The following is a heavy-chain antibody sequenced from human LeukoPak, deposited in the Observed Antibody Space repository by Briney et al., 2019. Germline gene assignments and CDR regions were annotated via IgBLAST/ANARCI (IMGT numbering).Heavy chain of an antibody. CDR1: GFTFSDYY. V-gene: IGHV3-11*06. CDR3: ARDGEAAAGHGMDV. CDR2: ISGSSSYT. J-gene: IGHJ6*02. Sequence: PAGSLRLSCAAYGFTFSDYYMCWLRQAPGKGLEWVSYISGSSSYTNYADSVRGRFTISRDNAKNSLYLQMNSLRAEDTAVYYCARDGEAAAGHGMDVWGQGTTVTVSS. D-gene: IGHD6-13*01.